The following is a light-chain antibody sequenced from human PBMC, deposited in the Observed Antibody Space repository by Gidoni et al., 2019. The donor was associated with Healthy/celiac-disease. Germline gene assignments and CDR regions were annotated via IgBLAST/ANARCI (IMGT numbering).Light chain of an antibody. V-gene: IGKV1-9*01. CDR2: AAS. CDR3: QQLNSYPRT. CDR1: QGISSY. Sequence: DIQLTQSPSFLSASVGDRVTITCRASQGISSYLAWYQQQPGKAPKLLIYAASTLQSGVPSRFSGSGSGTEFTLTISSLQPEDFATYYCQQLNSYPRTFXPXTKVDIK. J-gene: IGKJ3*01.